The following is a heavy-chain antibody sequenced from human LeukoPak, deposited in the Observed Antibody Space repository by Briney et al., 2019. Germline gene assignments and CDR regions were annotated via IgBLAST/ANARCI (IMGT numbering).Heavy chain of an antibody. CDR1: GGSISSYY. V-gene: IGHV4-59*08. CDR2: INDSGST. J-gene: IGHJ4*02. CDR3: TRRGRNNWGEGNAY. Sequence: SETLSLTCTVSGGSISSYYWSWIRQPPGKGLEWIGYINDSGSTNSNPSLKSRVTISVDTSKNQFSLKLSSVTDADTAVYYCTRRGRNNWGEGNAYCGQGSLVTV. D-gene: IGHD1-1*01.